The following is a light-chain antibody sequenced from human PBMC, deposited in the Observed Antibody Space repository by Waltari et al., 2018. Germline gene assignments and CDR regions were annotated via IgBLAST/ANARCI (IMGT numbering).Light chain of an antibody. V-gene: IGKV1-39*01. CDR2: AAC. Sequence: DIQMTQSPSSLSASVGDRVTITCRASQSISSYLNWYQQKPGKAPKLLIYAACSLQTGVPSRFSCSGSVTDFTLTINSVQPEDFATYYCQQSYSTPYTFGQGTKLEIK. CDR3: QQSYSTPYT. CDR1: QSISSY. J-gene: IGKJ2*01.